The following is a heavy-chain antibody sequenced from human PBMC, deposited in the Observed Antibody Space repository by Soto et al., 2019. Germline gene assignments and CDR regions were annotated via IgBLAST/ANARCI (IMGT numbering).Heavy chain of an antibody. CDR2: IIPIFGTA. Sequence: ASVKVSCKASGGTFSSYAISWVRQAPGQGLEWMGGIIPIFGTANYAQKFQGRVTITADKSTSTAYMELSSLRSEDTAVYYCARDCGGDCYSGYYFDYWGQGTLVTVSS. V-gene: IGHV1-69*06. CDR1: GGTFSSYA. CDR3: ARDCGGDCYSGYYFDY. J-gene: IGHJ4*02. D-gene: IGHD2-21*02.